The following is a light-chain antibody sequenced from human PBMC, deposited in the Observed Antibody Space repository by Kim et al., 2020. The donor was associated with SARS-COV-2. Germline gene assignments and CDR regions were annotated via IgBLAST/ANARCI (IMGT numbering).Light chain of an antibody. J-gene: IGLJ2*01. CDR1: RRNIADNY. Sequence: PENTVTLSCTRTRRNIADNYVQWYQQRPRSAPTIVIYEDSERPSGVPDRFSGSIDTSSSSASLTISGLKTEDEADYYCQSYDISNVIFGGGTQLTVL. CDR2: EDS. V-gene: IGLV6-57*03. CDR3: QSYDISNVI.